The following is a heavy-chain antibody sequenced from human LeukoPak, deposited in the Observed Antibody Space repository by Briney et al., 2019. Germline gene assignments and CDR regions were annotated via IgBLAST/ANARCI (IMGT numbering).Heavy chain of an antibody. Sequence: PGGSLRLSCAVSGFTFSSYAMSWVRQAPGKGLEWVSAISGSGGSTYYADSVKGRFTISRDNSKNTLYLQMNSLRAEDTAVYYCAKDPADTAMVEGANYFDYWGQGTLVTVSS. J-gene: IGHJ4*02. CDR2: ISGSGGST. D-gene: IGHD5-18*01. CDR3: AKDPADTAMVEGANYFDY. CDR1: GFTFSSYA. V-gene: IGHV3-23*01.